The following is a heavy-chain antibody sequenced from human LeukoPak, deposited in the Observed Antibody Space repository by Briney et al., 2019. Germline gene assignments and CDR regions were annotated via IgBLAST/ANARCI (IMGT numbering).Heavy chain of an antibody. CDR3: AKAGAMILQHYFDY. D-gene: IGHD3-22*01. Sequence: GGSLRLSCAASGFTFSSYAMSWVRQAPGKGLEWVSAITGSGGSTYYADSVKGRFTISRDNSKNTLYLQMNSLRAEDTAVYYCAKAGAMILQHYFDYWGQGTLVTVSS. V-gene: IGHV3-23*01. J-gene: IGHJ4*02. CDR2: ITGSGGST. CDR1: GFTFSSYA.